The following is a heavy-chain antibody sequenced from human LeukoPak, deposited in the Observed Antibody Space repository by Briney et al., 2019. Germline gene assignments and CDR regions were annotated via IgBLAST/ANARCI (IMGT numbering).Heavy chain of an antibody. D-gene: IGHD1-14*01. J-gene: IGHJ5*02. CDR1: GGSITGYY. V-gene: IGHV4-59*12. Sequence: PSETLSLTCTVSGGSITGYYWGWIRQPPGKGLEWIGYIYHSGSTYYNPSLKSRVTMSVDTSKNQFSLKLRSVTAADTAVYYCARGAAPPPWKWNHFDPWGQGTLVTVSS. CDR2: IYHSGST. CDR3: ARGAAPPPWKWNHFDP.